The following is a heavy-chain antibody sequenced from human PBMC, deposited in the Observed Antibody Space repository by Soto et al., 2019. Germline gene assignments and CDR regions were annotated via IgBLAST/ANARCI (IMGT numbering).Heavy chain of an antibody. D-gene: IGHD6-19*01. Sequence: ASVKVSCKASGYTFTGYYMHWVRQAPGQGLEWMGWINPNSGGTNYAQKFQGRVTMTRDTSISTAYMELSRLRSDDTAVYYCARIPLPGIAVAGTSDYWGQGTLVTVS. CDR3: ARIPLPGIAVAGTSDY. J-gene: IGHJ4*02. CDR1: GYTFTGYY. V-gene: IGHV1-2*02. CDR2: INPNSGGT.